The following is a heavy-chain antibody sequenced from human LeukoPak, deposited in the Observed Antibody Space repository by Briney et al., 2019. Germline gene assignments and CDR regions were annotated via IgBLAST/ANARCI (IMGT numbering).Heavy chain of an antibody. Sequence: GSLRLSCAASGFTFSSYSMNWVRQAPGKGLEWVSFIYSDGSTYYADSVRGRFTISRDNSKNTVYLQMNSLRAEDTAVYYCARRAGIYSHPYDYWGQGTLVTVSS. V-gene: IGHV3-53*01. D-gene: IGHD1-14*01. CDR2: IYSDGST. CDR3: ARRAGIYSHPYDY. CDR1: GFTFSSYS. J-gene: IGHJ4*02.